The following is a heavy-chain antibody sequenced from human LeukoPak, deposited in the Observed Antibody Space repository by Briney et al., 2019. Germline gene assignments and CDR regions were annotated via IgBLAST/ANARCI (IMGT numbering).Heavy chain of an antibody. CDR2: IDSSGAYT. CDR3: ARILAEYFQH. CDR1: GFTFKNYA. Sequence: PGGSLRLSCVASGFTFKNYAMSWVRQAPGKGPEWVSAIDSSGAYTYYADSVRGRFIISRDNSKNSMYLQMNSLRAEDTAIYCCARILAEYFQHWGQGTLVTVSS. J-gene: IGHJ1*01. V-gene: IGHV3-23*01.